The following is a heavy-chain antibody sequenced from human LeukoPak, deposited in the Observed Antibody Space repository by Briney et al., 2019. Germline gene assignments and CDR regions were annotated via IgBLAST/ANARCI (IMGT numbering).Heavy chain of an antibody. Sequence: PGGSLRLSCAASGFSFTTYWMSWVRQPPGKGLEWIGEINHSGSTNYNPSLKSRVTISVDTSKNQFSLKLSSVTAADTAVYYCARQHYYGSGSYYRAPNWFDPWGQGTLVTVSS. D-gene: IGHD3-10*01. J-gene: IGHJ5*02. CDR3: ARQHYYGSGSYYRAPNWFDP. CDR2: INHSGST. CDR1: GFSFTTYW. V-gene: IGHV4-34*01.